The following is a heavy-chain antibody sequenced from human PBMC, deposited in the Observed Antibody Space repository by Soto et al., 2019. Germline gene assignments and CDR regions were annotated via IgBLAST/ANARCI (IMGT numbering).Heavy chain of an antibody. CDR2: IIPIFGTA. CDR3: ARLGSSAMYYYYGMDV. CDR1: GGTFSSYA. J-gene: IGHJ6*02. V-gene: IGHV1-69*13. D-gene: IGHD6-13*01. Sequence: GASVKVSCKASGGTFSSYAISWVRQAPGQGLEWMGGIIPIFGTANCAQKFQGRVTITADESTSTAYMELSSLRSEDTAVYYCARLGSSAMYYYYGMDVWGQGTTVTVSS.